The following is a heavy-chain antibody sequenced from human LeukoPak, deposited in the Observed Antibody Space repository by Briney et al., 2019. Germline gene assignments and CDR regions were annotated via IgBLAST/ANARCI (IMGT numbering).Heavy chain of an antibody. CDR2: ISTTSTYI. CDR3: ARVVGKVFKDIIGYYFDY. D-gene: IGHD2-15*01. V-gene: IGHV3-21*06. Sequence: GGSLRLSCAASGFTFSSYGMNWRRQAPVKGLEWVSSISTTSTYIYYADSVNGRSAISIDNAKDSLDLQLNSLRAEDSAVYYCARVVGKVFKDIIGYYFDYWGQGILVTVSS. J-gene: IGHJ4*02. CDR1: GFTFSSYG.